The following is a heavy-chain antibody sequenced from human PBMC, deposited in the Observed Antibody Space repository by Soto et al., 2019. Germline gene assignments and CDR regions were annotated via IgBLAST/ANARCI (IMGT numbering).Heavy chain of an antibody. J-gene: IGHJ6*03. D-gene: IGHD2-2*01. CDR3: TTDESSRDIVVVPAAPYYYYYMDV. Sequence: GGSLRLSCAASGFTFSNAWMSWVRQAPGKGLEWVGRIKSKTDGGTTDYAAPVKGRFTISRDDSKNTLYLQMNSLKTEDTAVYYCTTDESSRDIVVVPAAPYYYYYMDVWGKGTTVTVSS. V-gene: IGHV3-15*01. CDR2: IKSKTDGGTT. CDR1: GFTFSNAW.